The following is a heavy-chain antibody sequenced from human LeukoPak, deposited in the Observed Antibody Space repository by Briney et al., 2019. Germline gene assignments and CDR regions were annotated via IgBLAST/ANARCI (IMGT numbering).Heavy chain of an antibody. J-gene: IGHJ4*02. Sequence: GGSLRLSCAASGFTASSYYMSWVRQAPGKGLEWVSVIYSGGSTYYADSVKVRFTISRDNSNNTLYLQMNGLRTEDTAVYYCARGGGAIDYWGQATLVTVSS. CDR3: ARGGGAIDY. CDR1: GFTASSYY. CDR2: IYSGGST. D-gene: IGHD3-16*02. V-gene: IGHV3-53*01.